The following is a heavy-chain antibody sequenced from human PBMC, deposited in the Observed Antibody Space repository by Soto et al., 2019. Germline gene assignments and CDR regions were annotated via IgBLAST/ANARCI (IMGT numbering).Heavy chain of an antibody. CDR1: GGTFSSYA. Sequence: QVQLVQSGAEVKKPGSSVKVSCKASGGTFSSYAISWVRQAPGQGLEWMGGIIPIFGTATYAQKFQGRVTITADESTSTADMELSSLRSEDTAVYYCAREGASGSHIGYWGQGTLVTVSS. CDR2: IIPIFGTA. CDR3: AREGASGSHIGY. V-gene: IGHV1-69*01. J-gene: IGHJ4*02. D-gene: IGHD3-22*01.